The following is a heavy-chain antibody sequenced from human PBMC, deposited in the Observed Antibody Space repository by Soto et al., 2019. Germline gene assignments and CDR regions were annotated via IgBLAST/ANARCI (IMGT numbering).Heavy chain of an antibody. J-gene: IGHJ4*02. D-gene: IGHD3-3*01. CDR2: IYYSGST. CDR3: ARTRTYYDFWSGSYYFDY. V-gene: IGHV4-30-4*01. CDR1: VGSISSGDYY. Sequence: SETLSLTCTVSVGSISSGDYYWSWIRQPPGKGLEWIGYIYYSGSTYYNPSLKSRVTISVDTSKNQFSLKLSSVTAADTAVYYCARTRTYYDFWSGSYYFDYWGQGTLVTVSS.